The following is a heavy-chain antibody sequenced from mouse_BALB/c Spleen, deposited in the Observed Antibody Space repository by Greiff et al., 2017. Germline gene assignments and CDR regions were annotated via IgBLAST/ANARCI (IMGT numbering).Heavy chain of an antibody. Sequence: QVQLQQPGAELVKPGASVKLSCKASGYTFTSYWMHWVKQRPGQGLEWIGEIDPSDSYTNYNQKFKGKATLTVDKSSSTAYMQLSSLTSEDSAVYYCASYDAFAYWGQGTLVTVSA. V-gene: IGHV1-69*02. CDR1: GYTFTSYW. D-gene: IGHD2-12*01. CDR2: IDPSDSYT. CDR3: ASYDAFAY. J-gene: IGHJ3*01.